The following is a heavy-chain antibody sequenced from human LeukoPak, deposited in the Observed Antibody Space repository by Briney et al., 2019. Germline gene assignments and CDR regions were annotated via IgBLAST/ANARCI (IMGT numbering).Heavy chain of an antibody. J-gene: IGHJ6*03. V-gene: IGHV3-23*01. CDR1: GFTFSSYA. D-gene: IGHD3-10*01. Sequence: GGSLRLSCAASGFTFSSYAMSWVRQAPGKGLEWVSAISGSGGSTYYADSVKGRFTTSRDDAKNSLYLQMNSLRAEDTAVYYCARGYFQVYYMDVWGKGTTVTVSS. CDR2: ISGSGGST. CDR3: ARGYFQVYYMDV.